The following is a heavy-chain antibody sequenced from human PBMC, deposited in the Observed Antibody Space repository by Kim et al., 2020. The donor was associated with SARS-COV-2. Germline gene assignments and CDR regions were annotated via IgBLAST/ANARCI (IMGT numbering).Heavy chain of an antibody. Sequence: YDPSLKSRVTISVDTSKNQFSLKLSSVTAADTAVYYCAREDSSSWSPLGYWGQGTLVTVSS. J-gene: IGHJ4*02. D-gene: IGHD6-13*01. CDR3: AREDSSSWSPLGY. V-gene: IGHV4-39*07.